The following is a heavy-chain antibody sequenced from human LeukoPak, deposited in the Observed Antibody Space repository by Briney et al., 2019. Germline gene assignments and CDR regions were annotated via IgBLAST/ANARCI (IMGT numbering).Heavy chain of an antibody. CDR1: VYTFTSYG. J-gene: IGHJ2*01. CDR3: ARGQSNWYFDL. V-gene: IGHV1-18*01. CDR2: ISAYNCNT. D-gene: IGHD4-11*01. Sequence: VASVKVSCKASVYTFTSYGISCVRQAPGQGLEWMGWISAYNCNTNYAQKLQRRVTMTTDTSTSTAYMELRSLRSDDTAVYYCARGQSNWYFDLWGRGTLVTVSS.